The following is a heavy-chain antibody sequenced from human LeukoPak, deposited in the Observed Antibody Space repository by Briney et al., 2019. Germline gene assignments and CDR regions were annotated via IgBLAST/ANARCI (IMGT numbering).Heavy chain of an antibody. V-gene: IGHV1-69*13. CDR2: IIPIFGTA. D-gene: IGHD4-11*01. Sequence: ASVKVSCKASGGTFSSYAISWVRQAPGQGLECMGGIIPIFGTANYAQKFQGRVTITADESTSTAYMELSSLRSEDTAVYYCASGPRATTGFVTLYYWGQGTLVTVSS. J-gene: IGHJ4*02. CDR3: ASGPRATTGFVTLYY. CDR1: GGTFSSYA.